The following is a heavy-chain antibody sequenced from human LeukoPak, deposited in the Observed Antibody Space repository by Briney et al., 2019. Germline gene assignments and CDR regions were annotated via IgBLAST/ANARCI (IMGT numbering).Heavy chain of an antibody. D-gene: IGHD3-22*01. CDR2: ISYDGSNK. CDR1: GSTFSSYA. CDR3: ARDPAMIVPDY. J-gene: IGHJ4*02. Sequence: GGSLRLSCAASGSTFSSYAMHWVRQAPGKGLEWVAVISYDGSNKYYADSVKGRFTISRDNSKNTLYLQMNSLRAEDTAVYYCARDPAMIVPDYWGQGTLVTVSS. V-gene: IGHV3-30-3*01.